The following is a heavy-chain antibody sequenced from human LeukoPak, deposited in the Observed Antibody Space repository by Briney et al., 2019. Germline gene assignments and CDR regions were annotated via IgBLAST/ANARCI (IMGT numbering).Heavy chain of an antibody. Sequence: GGSLRLSCAASGFTFSSYSMNWVRLAPGRGLGWVSSISSISSHIYYAHSVKGRFTIPRDNAKNSLYLQMNSLRGADTAGCYCARDKVTSYLSSFDYWGQGTLVTVSS. V-gene: IGHV3-21*01. CDR2: ISSISSHI. J-gene: IGHJ4*02. CDR1: GFTFSSYS. D-gene: IGHD2-2*02. CDR3: ARDKVTSYLSSFDY.